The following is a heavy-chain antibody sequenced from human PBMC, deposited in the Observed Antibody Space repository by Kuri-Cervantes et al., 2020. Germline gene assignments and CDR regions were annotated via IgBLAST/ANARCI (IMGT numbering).Heavy chain of an antibody. J-gene: IGHJ4*02. Sequence: SQTLSLTCAVYGGSFSGYYWSWIRQPPGKGLEWVGEINHSGSTNYNPSPKSRVTISVDTSKNKFSLKLSSVTAADTAVYYCARDLFIYGDYFGWGQGTLVTVSS. CDR2: INHSGST. CDR3: ARDLFIYGDYFG. V-gene: IGHV4-34*01. CDR1: GGSFSGYY. D-gene: IGHD4-17*01.